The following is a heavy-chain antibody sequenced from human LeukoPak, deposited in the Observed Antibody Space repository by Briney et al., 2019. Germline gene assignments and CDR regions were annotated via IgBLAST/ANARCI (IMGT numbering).Heavy chain of an antibody. Sequence: SETLSLTCTVSGDSISSSDYYWGWIRQPPGKGLGWIGTISYSGSTYYNPSLQSRVTICVDTSKNQFSLELSSVTAADTAVYYCARGSRRLADFHYWGQGTLVTVSS. CDR1: GDSISSSDYY. CDR3: ARGSRRLADFHY. V-gene: IGHV4-39*01. J-gene: IGHJ4*02. D-gene: IGHD1-26*01. CDR2: ISYSGST.